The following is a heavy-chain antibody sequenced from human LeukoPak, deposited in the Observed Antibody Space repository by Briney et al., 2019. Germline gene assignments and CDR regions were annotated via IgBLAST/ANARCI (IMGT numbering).Heavy chain of an antibody. J-gene: IGHJ5*02. CDR2: IYYSGST. D-gene: IGHD1-26*01. CDR1: DGSISDYS. V-gene: IGHV4-59*01. Sequence: SETLSLTCTVSDGSISDYSWSWIRQPPGKGLEWIGYIYYSGSTNYNPSLKSRVTISLDTSKNQFSLKLSSVTTADTAVYYCARDAIVGATNWFEPWGQGTLVT. CDR3: ARDAIVGATNWFEP.